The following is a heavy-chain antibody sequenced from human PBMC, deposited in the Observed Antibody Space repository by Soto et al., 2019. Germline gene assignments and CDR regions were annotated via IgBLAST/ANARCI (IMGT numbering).Heavy chain of an antibody. J-gene: IGHJ3*02. Sequence: GGSLRLSCAASGFTFSSYAMSWVRQAPGKGLEWVSAISGSGGSTYYAESVKGRFTISRDNSKNTLYLQMSSLIAEDTALYYCAIDLTIFGVVIMVSAFDIWGQGTMVTVSS. CDR2: ISGSGGST. D-gene: IGHD3-3*01. CDR1: GFTFSSYA. V-gene: IGHV3-23*01. CDR3: AIDLTIFGVVIMVSAFDI.